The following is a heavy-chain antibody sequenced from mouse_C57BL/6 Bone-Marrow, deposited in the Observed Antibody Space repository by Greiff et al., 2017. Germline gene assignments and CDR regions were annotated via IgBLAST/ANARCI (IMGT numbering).Heavy chain of an antibody. CDR1: GFSLTSYG. V-gene: IGHV2-6*01. CDR3: ASLYGSSYTWFAY. CDR2: IWGVGST. J-gene: IGHJ3*01. D-gene: IGHD1-1*01. Sequence: QVQLKESGPGLVAPSQSLSITCTVSGFSLTSYGVDWVRQSPGKGLEWLGVIWGVGSTNYNSALKSRLSISKDNSKSQVFLKMNSLQTDDTAMYYCASLYGSSYTWFAYWGQGTLVTVSA.